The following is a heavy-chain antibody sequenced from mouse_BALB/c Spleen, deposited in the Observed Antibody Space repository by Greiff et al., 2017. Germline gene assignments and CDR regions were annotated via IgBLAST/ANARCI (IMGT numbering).Heavy chain of an antibody. V-gene: IGHV1S135*01. D-gene: IGHD3-1*01. Sequence: EVQLQESGPELMKPGASVKISCKASGYSFTSYYMHWVKQSHGKSLEWIGYIDPFNGGTSYNQKFKGKATLTVDKSSSTAYMHLSSLTSEDSAVYYCARQLGAFAYWGQGTLVTVSA. J-gene: IGHJ3*01. CDR3: ARQLGAFAY. CDR1: GYSFTSYY. CDR2: IDPFNGGT.